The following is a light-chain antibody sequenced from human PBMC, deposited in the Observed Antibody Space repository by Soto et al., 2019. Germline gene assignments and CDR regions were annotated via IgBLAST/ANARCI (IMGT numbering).Light chain of an antibody. J-gene: IGLJ1*01. V-gene: IGLV2-14*01. CDR1: SSDVGGYNY. CDR2: DVS. Sequence: QSALTQPASVSGSPGQSITISCTGTSSDVGGYNYVSWYQQHPGKAPKLMIYDVSNRPSGVSNRFSGSKSGNTASLTISGLQAEDEYEYYCSSYTSSSTYVFGTGTKVTVL. CDR3: SSYTSSSTYV.